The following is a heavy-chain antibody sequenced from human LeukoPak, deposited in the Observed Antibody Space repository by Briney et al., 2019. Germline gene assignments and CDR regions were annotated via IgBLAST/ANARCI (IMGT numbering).Heavy chain of an antibody. J-gene: IGHJ4*02. CDR2: IYYSGST. V-gene: IGHV4-34*01. D-gene: IGHD6-13*01. CDR1: GGSFSGYY. Sequence: SETLSLTCAVYGGSFSGYYWSWIRQPPGKGLEWIGSIYYSGSTYYNPSLKSRVTISVDTSKNQFSLKLSSVTAADTAVYYCARAGYSSSWPFDHWGQGTLVTVSS. CDR3: ARAGYSSSWPFDH.